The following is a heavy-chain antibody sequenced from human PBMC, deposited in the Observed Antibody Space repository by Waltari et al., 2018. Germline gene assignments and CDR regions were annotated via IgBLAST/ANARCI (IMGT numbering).Heavy chain of an antibody. CDR2: IYSGGST. J-gene: IGHJ4*02. D-gene: IGHD6-19*01. CDR1: GFTFSSYA. CDR3: AKASSGWADY. V-gene: IGHV3-23*03. Sequence: EVQLLESGGGLVQPGGSLRLSCAASGFTFSSYAMSWVRQAPGKGLEWVSVIYSGGSTYYADSVTGRFTISRDNSKNTLYLQMNSLRAEDTAVYYCAKASSGWADYWGQGTLVTVSS.